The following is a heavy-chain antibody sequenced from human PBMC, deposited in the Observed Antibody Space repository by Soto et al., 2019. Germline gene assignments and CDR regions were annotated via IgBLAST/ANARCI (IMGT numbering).Heavy chain of an antibody. Sequence: SAKVACKGSGYAFTSYRISWVRHAHGRGLEWLGSISTYNGNTNYAQKLQGRVTMTTDTSTSRAYMELRSLRSDDTAVYYCERDFVLYGYYLYPICYWGQGTMVPVSS. V-gene: IGHV1-18*01. CDR3: ERDFVLYGYYLYPICY. D-gene: IGHD4-17*01. J-gene: IGHJ4*02. CDR2: ISTYNGNT. CDR1: GYAFTSYR.